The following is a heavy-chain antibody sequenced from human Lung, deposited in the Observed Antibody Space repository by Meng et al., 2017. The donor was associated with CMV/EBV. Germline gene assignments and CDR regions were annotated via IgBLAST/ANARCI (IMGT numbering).Heavy chain of an antibody. CDR3: ATQESRDGHNPY. V-gene: IGHV4-4*02. CDR1: GGSISSSYW. Sequence: LQEAGPGLVKPSGTLSLTCVVVGGSISSSYWWTWVRQSPGKGLEWIGEMYHSGTTNYNPSLKSRVTISMGKSNNQLSLKLNSVTAADTAVYYCATQESRDGHNPYWGQGTLVTVSS. D-gene: IGHD5-24*01. J-gene: IGHJ4*02. CDR2: MYHSGTT.